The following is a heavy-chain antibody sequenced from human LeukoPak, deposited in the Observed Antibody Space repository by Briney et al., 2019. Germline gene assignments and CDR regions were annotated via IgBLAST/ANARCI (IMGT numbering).Heavy chain of an antibody. CDR3: ARGGRNYYWYGMDV. Sequence: PGGSLRLSCAASGFTVSSDYMNWVRQAPGKGLEWVSVSYSDGRTYYADSVKGRFTISRDNFKNTMYLQMNTLRVEDTAVYYCARGGRNYYWYGMDVWGQGTTVTVSS. V-gene: IGHV3-53*01. CDR2: SYSDGRT. D-gene: IGHD3-16*01. CDR1: GFTVSSDY. J-gene: IGHJ6*02.